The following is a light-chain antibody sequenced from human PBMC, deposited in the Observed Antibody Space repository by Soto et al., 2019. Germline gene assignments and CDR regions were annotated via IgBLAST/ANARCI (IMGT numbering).Light chain of an antibody. J-gene: IGLJ1*01. CDR1: SSDVGRYNY. CDR3: SSYAGTPFV. CDR2: EVN. V-gene: IGLV2-8*01. Sequence: QSALTQPPSASGSPAQSVTISCTGTSSDVGRYNYVSWYQQHPGKAPKLMISEVNKRASGVPDRFSGSKSGNTASLTVSGLQAEDEADYYCSSYAGTPFVFGTGTKLTVL.